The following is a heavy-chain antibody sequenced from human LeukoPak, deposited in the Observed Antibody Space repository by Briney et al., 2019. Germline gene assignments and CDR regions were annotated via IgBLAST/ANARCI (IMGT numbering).Heavy chain of an antibody. V-gene: IGHV3-23*01. CDR3: AKVGVDIRDAFGI. CDR2: ISGSGGIT. Sequence: PGGSLRLSCAASVFTFSSYAMRWVRQAPGKGLEWVSAISGSGGITYYADSVKGRFTISRDNSKNTLYLQMNSLRAEDTAVYYCAKVGVDIRDAFGIWGQGTMVTVSS. J-gene: IGHJ3*02. CDR1: VFTFSSYA. D-gene: IGHD3-22*01.